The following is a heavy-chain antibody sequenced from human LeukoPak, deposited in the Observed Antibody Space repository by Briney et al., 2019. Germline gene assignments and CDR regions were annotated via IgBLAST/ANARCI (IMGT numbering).Heavy chain of an antibody. Sequence: GGSLRLSCAASGFTFSNFWMAWVRQAPGKGLEWVAHIKEDGSDKKYVDSVKGRFTISRDNPKNSLYLQMNSLRAEDTAVYYCARAIGYHTFDYWGQGGLVTVSS. CDR1: GFTFSNFW. D-gene: IGHD5-12*01. CDR3: ARAIGYHTFDY. J-gene: IGHJ4*02. V-gene: IGHV3-7*05. CDR2: IKEDGSDK.